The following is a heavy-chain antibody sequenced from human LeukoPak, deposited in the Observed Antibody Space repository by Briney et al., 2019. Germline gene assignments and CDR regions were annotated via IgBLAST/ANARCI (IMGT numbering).Heavy chain of an antibody. CDR2: INSDGSST. CDR1: GFTFSSYW. Sequence: GGSLRLSCAASGFTFSSYWMHWVRQAPGKGLVWVSRINSDGSSTSYADSVKGRFTFSRDNAKNTLSLQMNSLRAGDTAVYYCARDRGWYTFDYWGQGTLVTVSS. V-gene: IGHV3-74*01. D-gene: IGHD6-19*01. CDR3: ARDRGWYTFDY. J-gene: IGHJ4*02.